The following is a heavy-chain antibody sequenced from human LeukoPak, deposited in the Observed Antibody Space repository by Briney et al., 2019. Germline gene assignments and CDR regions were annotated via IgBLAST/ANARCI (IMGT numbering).Heavy chain of an antibody. CDR3: AKDRSRNWNEPTVFDY. CDR2: ISGSGGST. J-gene: IGHJ4*02. CDR1: GFTFSRYA. D-gene: IGHD1-20*01. V-gene: IGHV3-23*01. Sequence: GGSLRLSCAASGFTFSRYAMSWVRQAPGKGLEWVSAISGSGGSTYYADSVKGRFTISRDNSKNTLYLQMNSLRAEDTAVYYCAKDRSRNWNEPTVFDYWGQGTLVTVSS.